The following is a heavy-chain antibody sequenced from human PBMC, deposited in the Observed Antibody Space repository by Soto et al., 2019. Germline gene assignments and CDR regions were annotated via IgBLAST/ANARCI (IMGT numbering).Heavy chain of an antibody. Sequence: EVQLVESGGGLVQPGGSLRLSCAASGFTFRSYEMNWVGQAPGKGRAWVSYISSSGRTIYYADPVKGRFTISRANAKNALHLPMNSLSAEDTAVYYCARATYYDFWSGFTPFDYWGQGTLVTVSS. V-gene: IGHV3-48*03. CDR2: ISSSGRTI. J-gene: IGHJ4*02. D-gene: IGHD3-3*01. CDR1: GFTFRSYE. CDR3: ARATYYDFWSGFTPFDY.